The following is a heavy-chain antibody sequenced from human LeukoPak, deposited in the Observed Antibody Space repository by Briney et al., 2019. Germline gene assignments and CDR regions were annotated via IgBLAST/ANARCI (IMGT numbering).Heavy chain of an antibody. J-gene: IGHJ4*02. D-gene: IGHD6-19*01. CDR1: GFTFSSYA. CDR2: ISYDGSNK. CDR3: ARDSSGWYVY. V-gene: IGHV3-30-3*01. Sequence: GGSLRLSCAASGFTFSSYAMHWVRQAPGXGLEWVAVISYDGSNKYYADSVKGRFTISGDNSKNTLYLQMNSLRAEDTAVYYCARDSSGWYVYWGQGTLVTVSS.